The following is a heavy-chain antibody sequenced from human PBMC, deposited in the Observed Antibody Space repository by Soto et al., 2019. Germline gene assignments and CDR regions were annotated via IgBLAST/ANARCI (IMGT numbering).Heavy chain of an antibody. D-gene: IGHD3-16*02. V-gene: IGHV3-30*03. CDR2: ISYDGSNK. J-gene: IGHJ4*02. CDR1: GFTFSSYG. CDR3: ARERDVSGYILRY. Sequence: GGSLRLSCAASGFTFSSYGMHWVRQAPGKGLEWVAVISYDGSNKYYAGSVKGRFTISRDNSDNTLYLQMNSLRAEDTAMYYCARERDVSGYILRYWGQGTLVTVSS.